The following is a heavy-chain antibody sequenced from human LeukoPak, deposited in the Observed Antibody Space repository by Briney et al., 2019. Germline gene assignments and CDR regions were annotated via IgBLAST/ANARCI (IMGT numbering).Heavy chain of an antibody. J-gene: IGHJ6*02. V-gene: IGHV3-11*01. Sequence: PGVSLRLSCAASGFTLSDYFMAWIRQAPGRGLEWISYISSSGTTIYYRESVKGRFTISRDNAKNSLYLHMNNLRAEDTAVYYCARGMSVDMATISGINVWGQGTTVTVS. CDR2: ISSSGTTI. D-gene: IGHD5-24*01. CDR3: ARGMSVDMATISGINV. CDR1: GFTLSDYF.